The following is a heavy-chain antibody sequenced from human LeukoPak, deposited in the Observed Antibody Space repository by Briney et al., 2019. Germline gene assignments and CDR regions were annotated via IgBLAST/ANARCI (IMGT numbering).Heavy chain of an antibody. CDR1: GFTFSKSW. CDR3: ARAGEGYPW. V-gene: IGHV3-7*01. J-gene: IGHJ4*02. CDR2: INERGSAP. D-gene: IGHD2-21*01. Sequence: GGSLRLSCEASGFTFSKSWKSWVRQAPGMGLEWVANINERGSAPYYVDSVKGRFTISRDNTKNSLYLQMNSLRVEDTGVYFCARAGEGYPWWGQGTLVTVSS.